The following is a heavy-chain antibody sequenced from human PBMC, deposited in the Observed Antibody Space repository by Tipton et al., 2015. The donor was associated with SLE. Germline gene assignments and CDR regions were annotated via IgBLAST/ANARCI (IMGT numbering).Heavy chain of an antibody. CDR1: GFSFSTYT. J-gene: IGHJ6*03. CDR3: ARARGIFLPYIVV. CDR2: ISSSSVSI. D-gene: IGHD3-3*02. V-gene: IGHV3-48*01. Sequence: QLVQSGGGLVQPGGSQRLSCAASGFSFSTYTMQWVGQAPGKGLEWLSYISSSSVSIHYADSVKGRFTISRDNGNNSLYLQMNGLRTEDTAVYYCARARGIFLPYIVVWGKGTTVTVSS.